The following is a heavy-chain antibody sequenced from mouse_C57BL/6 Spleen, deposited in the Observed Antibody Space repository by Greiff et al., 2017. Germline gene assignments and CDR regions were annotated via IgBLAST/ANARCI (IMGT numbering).Heavy chain of an antibody. Sequence: QVQLKESGAELARPGASVKLSCKASGYTFTSYGISWVKQRTGQGLEWIGEIYPRSGNTYYNEKFKGKATLTADKSSSTAYMELRSLTSEDSAVYFCADSNYGDYAIDYWGQGTSVTVSS. D-gene: IGHD2-5*01. CDR1: GYTFTSYG. V-gene: IGHV1-81*01. CDR3: ADSNYGDYAIDY. J-gene: IGHJ4*01. CDR2: IYPRSGNT.